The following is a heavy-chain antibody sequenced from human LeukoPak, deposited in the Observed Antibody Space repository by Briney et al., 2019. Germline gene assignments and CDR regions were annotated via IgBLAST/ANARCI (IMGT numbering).Heavy chain of an antibody. V-gene: IGHV3-53*01. CDR1: GFSVISNY. CDR3: ARVLVITIFGVVITRGMDV. CDR2: IYSGGST. Sequence: PGGSLRLSCAASGFSVISNYMSWVRQAPGKGLEWVSPIYSGGSTNYVDSVKGGFTISRDNSKNTLYLQMNNLRAEDTAVYYCARVLVITIFGVVITRGMDVWGQGTTVTVSS. J-gene: IGHJ6*02. D-gene: IGHD3-3*01.